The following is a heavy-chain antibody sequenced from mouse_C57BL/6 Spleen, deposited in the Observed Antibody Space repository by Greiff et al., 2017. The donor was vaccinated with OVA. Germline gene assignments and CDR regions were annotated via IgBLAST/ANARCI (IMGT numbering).Heavy chain of an antibody. Sequence: QVQLKESGAELVRPGTSVKVSCKASGYAFTNYLIEWVKQRPGQGLEWIGVINPGSGGTNYNEKFKGKATLTADKSSSTAYMQLSSLTSEDSAVYFCARSVYYGSSYWYCDVWGTGTTVTVSS. CDR1: GYAFTNYL. V-gene: IGHV1-54*01. J-gene: IGHJ1*03. CDR2: INPGSGGT. CDR3: ARSVYYGSSYWYCDV. D-gene: IGHD1-1*01.